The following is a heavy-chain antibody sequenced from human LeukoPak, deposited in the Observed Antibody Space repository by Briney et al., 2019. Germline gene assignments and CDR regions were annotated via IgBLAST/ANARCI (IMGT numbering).Heavy chain of an antibody. Sequence: GSLRLSCASSGFTFSSYAMSWVRQAPGKGLEWVSAISGSGGSTYYADSVKGRLTISRDNSKNTLYLQMNSLRAEDTAVYYCAKGETYYIDYWGQGTLVTVSS. CDR3: AKGETYYIDY. V-gene: IGHV3-23*01. J-gene: IGHJ4*02. CDR2: ISGSGGST. CDR1: GFTFSSYA.